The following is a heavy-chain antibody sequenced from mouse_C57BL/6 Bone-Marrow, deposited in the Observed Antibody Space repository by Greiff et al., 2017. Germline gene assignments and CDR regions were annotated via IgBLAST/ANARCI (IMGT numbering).Heavy chain of an antibody. D-gene: IGHD2-2*01. V-gene: IGHV3-1*01. Sequence: EVKLQESGPGMVKPSQSLSLTCTVTGYSITSGYDWHWIRHFPGNKLEWMGYISYSGSTNYNPSLKSRISITHDTSKNHFFLKLNSVTTEDTATYYCARVDGYGSFAYWGQGTLVTVSA. CDR3: ARVDGYGSFAY. CDR1: GYSITSGYD. CDR2: ISYSGST. J-gene: IGHJ3*01.